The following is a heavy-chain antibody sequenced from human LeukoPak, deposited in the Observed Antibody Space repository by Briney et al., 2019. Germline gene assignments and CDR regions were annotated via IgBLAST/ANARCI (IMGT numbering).Heavy chain of an antibody. CDR3: ARAGRGYSYGFRSNWFDP. J-gene: IGHJ5*02. Sequence: SETLSLTCTVSGGSISSYYWSWIRQPPGKGLEWIGYIYYSGSTNYNPSLKSRVTISVDTSKNQFSLKLSSVTAADTAVYYCARAGRGYSYGFRSNWFDPWGQGTLVTVSS. CDR2: IYYSGST. D-gene: IGHD5-18*01. V-gene: IGHV4-59*12. CDR1: GGSISSYY.